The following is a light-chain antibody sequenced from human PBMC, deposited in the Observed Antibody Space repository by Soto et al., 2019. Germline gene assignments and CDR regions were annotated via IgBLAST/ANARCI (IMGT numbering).Light chain of an antibody. CDR2: AAS. CDR3: QQSQTSPRT. J-gene: IGKJ1*01. CDR1: QTIGNY. Sequence: DIPMTQSPSSLSAPIGDRVTIACRASQTIGNYLNWFQQKPAKAPKLLVYAASTLQCGAPSRFTGSGSGTEFSLTISSLHPEDFATYLCQQSQTSPRTFGPGTRVVI. V-gene: IGKV1-39*01.